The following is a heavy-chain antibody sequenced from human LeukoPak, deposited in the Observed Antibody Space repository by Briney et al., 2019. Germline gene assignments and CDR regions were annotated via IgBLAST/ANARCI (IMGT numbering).Heavy chain of an antibody. CDR3: ATVVVVTALHAFDI. CDR2: ISGNGGST. D-gene: IGHD2-15*01. Sequence: GGSLRLSCAGSGFIFSTYAMYWVRQAPGKGLEYVSAISGNGGSTFYANSVKGRFTISRDNSKNTLYLQMCSLRAEDMAVYYCATVVVVTALHAFDIWGQGTMVTVSS. CDR1: GFIFSTYA. J-gene: IGHJ3*02. V-gene: IGHV3-64*01.